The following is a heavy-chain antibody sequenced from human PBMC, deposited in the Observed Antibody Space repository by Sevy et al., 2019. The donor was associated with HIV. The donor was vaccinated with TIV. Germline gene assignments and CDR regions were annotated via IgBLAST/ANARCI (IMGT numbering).Heavy chain of an antibody. CDR2: LSFGCGEI. Sequence: GGSLRLPCAASGFTFSKYSMSWVCQPPGKGLEWVSTLSFGCGEINHADSVKGRFTISRDNSKNSLYLQMNNLRAEDTAVYYCAREGCTKPHDYWGQGTLVTVSS. J-gene: IGHJ4*02. CDR1: GFTFSKYS. CDR3: AREGCTKPHDY. V-gene: IGHV3-23*01. D-gene: IGHD2-8*01.